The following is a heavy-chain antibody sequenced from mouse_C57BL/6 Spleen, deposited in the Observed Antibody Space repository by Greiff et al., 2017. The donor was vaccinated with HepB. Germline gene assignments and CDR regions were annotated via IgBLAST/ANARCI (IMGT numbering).Heavy chain of an antibody. J-gene: IGHJ1*03. CDR3: ARRGLGRFYWYFDV. CDR2: ISNGGGST. V-gene: IGHV5-12*01. CDR1: GFTFSDYY. Sequence: EVQLVESGGGLVQPGGSLKLSCAASGFTFSDYYMYWVRQTPEKRLEWVAYISNGGGSTYYPDTVKGRFTISRDNAKNTLYLQMSRLKSEDTAMYYCARRGLGRFYWYFDVWGTGTTVTVSS. D-gene: IGHD4-1*01.